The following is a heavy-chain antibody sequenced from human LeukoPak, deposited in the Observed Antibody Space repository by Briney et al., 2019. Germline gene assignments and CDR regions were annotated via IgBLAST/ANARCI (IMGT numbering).Heavy chain of an antibody. D-gene: IGHD2-15*01. V-gene: IGHV4-34*01. CDR3: ARSPRYCSGGSCYFLHY. CDR1: GGSLSAYY. J-gene: IGHJ4*02. Sequence: SETLSLTCAVYGGSLSAYYWSWIRQPPGKGLGWIGEVNHSGSANYNPSLKSRVTMSVDTSKNQFSLKLSSVTAADTAVYYCARSPRYCSGGSCYFLHYWGQGTLVTVSS. CDR2: VNHSGSA.